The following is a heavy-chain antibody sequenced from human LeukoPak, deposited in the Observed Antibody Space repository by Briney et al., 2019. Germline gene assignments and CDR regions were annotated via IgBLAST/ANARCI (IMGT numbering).Heavy chain of an antibody. CDR1: GGSISSSSYY. CDR3: ARSDFGY. CDR2: IYYSGST. J-gene: IGHJ4*02. Sequence: SETLSLTCTVSGGSISSSSYYWGWIRQPPGKGLEWIGSIYYSGSTYYNPSLKSRVTISVDTSKNQFSLKLSSVTAADTAVYYCARSDFGYWGQGTLVTVSS. V-gene: IGHV4-39*01.